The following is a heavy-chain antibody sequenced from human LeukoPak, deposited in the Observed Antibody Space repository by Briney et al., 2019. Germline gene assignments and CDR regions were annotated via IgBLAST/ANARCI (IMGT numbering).Heavy chain of an antibody. Sequence: SETLSLTCTVSGGSISSGSYCWSWIRQPAGKGLEWIGRIYTSGSTNYNPSLKSRVTTSVDTSKNQFSLKLSSVTAADTAVYYCARDSSGSPPYYYYGMDVWGQGTTVTVSS. V-gene: IGHV4-61*02. CDR3: ARDSSGSPPYYYYGMDV. CDR1: GGSISSGSYC. D-gene: IGHD1-26*01. CDR2: IYTSGST. J-gene: IGHJ6*02.